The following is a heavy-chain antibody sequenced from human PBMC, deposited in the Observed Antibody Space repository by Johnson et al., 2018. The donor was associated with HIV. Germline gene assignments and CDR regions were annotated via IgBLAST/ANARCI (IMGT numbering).Heavy chain of an antibody. V-gene: IGHV3-30*04. J-gene: IGHJ3*02. CDR2: ISYDGSNK. Sequence: QVQLVESGGGVVQPGRSLRLSCAASGFTFSSYAMHWVRQAPGKGLEWVAVISYDGSNKYYADSVKGRFTISRDNSKNTLYLQMNSLRAEDTAVYYCARDITAAGGIWGQGTMVTVSS. CDR3: ARDITAAGGI. CDR1: GFTFSSYA. D-gene: IGHD6-13*01.